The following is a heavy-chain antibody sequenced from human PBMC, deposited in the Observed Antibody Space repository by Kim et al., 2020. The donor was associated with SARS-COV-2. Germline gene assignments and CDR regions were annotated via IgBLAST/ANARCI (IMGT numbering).Heavy chain of an antibody. J-gene: IGHJ6*02. CDR3: ARGKVATYYYYYGMDV. CDR1: GGTFSSYA. Sequence: SVKVSCQASGGTFSSYAISWVRQAPGQGLEWMGGIIPIFGTANYAQKFQGRVTITADESTSTAYMELSSLRSEDTAVYYCARGKVATYYYYYGMDVWGQGTTVTVSS. D-gene: IGHD5-12*01. V-gene: IGHV1-69*13. CDR2: IIPIFGTA.